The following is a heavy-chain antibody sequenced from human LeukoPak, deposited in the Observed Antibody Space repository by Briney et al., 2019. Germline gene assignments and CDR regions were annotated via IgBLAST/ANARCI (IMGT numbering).Heavy chain of an antibody. CDR1: GFTFSSYW. CDR2: IKQDGSEK. Sequence: GGSLRLSCAASGFTFSSYWMSWVRQTPGRGLEWVANIKQDGSEKYYVDSVKGRFTISRDNAKNSLYLQMNSLRAENTAVYYCARDIAAAYYYYYYYMDVWGKGTTVTVSS. V-gene: IGHV3-7*01. J-gene: IGHJ6*03. D-gene: IGHD6-13*01. CDR3: ARDIAAAYYYYYYYMDV.